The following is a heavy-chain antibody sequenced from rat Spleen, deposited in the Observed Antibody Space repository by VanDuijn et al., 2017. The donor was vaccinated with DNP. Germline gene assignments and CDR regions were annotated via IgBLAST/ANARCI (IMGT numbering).Heavy chain of an antibody. CDR2: ISTGDRIT. CDR3: ARPDY. Sequence: EVQLVESGGGLVQPGRSLKLSCAASGFSFSYYYMAWVRQAPTKGLEWVASISTGDRITDYRDSVKGRFTISRDDAESTLYLQVDSLRSEDTATYYCARPDYWGQGVMVTVSS. CDR1: GFSFSYYY. J-gene: IGHJ2*01. V-gene: IGHV5-25*01.